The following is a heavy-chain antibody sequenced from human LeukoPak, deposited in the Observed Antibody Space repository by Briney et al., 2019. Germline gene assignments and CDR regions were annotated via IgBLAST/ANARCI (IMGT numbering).Heavy chain of an antibody. CDR3: ARESYRGSYYSPYDY. Sequence: SETLSLTCTVSGGSISSYYWSWIRQPAGKGLEWIGRIYTSGSTNYNPPLKSRVTMSVDTSKNQFSLKLSSVTAADTAVYYCARESYRGSYYSPYDYWGQGTLVTVSS. CDR1: GGSISSYY. V-gene: IGHV4-4*07. J-gene: IGHJ4*02. D-gene: IGHD1-26*01. CDR2: IYTSGST.